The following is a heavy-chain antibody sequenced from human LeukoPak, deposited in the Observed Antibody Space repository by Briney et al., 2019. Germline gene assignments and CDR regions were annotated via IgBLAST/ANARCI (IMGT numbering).Heavy chain of an antibody. Sequence: GGSLRLSCAASGFTFSSYAMSWVRQAPGKGLEWVSAISGSGGSTYYADSVKGRFTISRDNSKNTLYLQMNSLRAEDTAVYYCAKAVVRGVIPRGFDYWGQGTLVTVSS. D-gene: IGHD3-10*01. CDR1: GFTFSSYA. CDR3: AKAVVRGVIPRGFDY. CDR2: ISGSGGST. V-gene: IGHV3-23*01. J-gene: IGHJ4*02.